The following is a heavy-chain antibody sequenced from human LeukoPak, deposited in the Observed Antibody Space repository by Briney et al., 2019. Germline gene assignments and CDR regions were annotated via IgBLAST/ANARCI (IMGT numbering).Heavy chain of an antibody. CDR1: GFTFSSYA. CDR3: ARTELRRTFDY. J-gene: IGHJ4*02. Sequence: GVSLRLSCAASGFTFSSYAMHWVRQAPGKGLEWVAVMSYDGSNKYYADSVKGRFTISRDNSKDTLYLQMNSLGAEDTAVYYCARTELRRTFDYWGQGTLVTVSS. CDR2: MSYDGSNK. V-gene: IGHV3-30-3*01. D-gene: IGHD4-23*01.